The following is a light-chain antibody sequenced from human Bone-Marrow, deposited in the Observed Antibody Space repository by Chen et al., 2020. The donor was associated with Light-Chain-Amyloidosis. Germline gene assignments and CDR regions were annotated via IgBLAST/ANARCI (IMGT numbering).Light chain of an antibody. V-gene: IGLV3-25*03. CDR2: RET. Sequence: SYELTQLPSVSVSPGQTARITCSGDDLPTKYAYWYQQKPGQAPVLVIHRETERPSGISERSSGSSSGTRATLTISGVQAEDEADYHCQSADSSGSYEVIFGGGTKLTVL. J-gene: IGLJ2*01. CDR1: DLPTKY. CDR3: QSADSSGSYEVI.